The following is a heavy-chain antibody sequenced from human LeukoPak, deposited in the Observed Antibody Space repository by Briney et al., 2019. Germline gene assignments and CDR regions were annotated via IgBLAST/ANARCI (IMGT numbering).Heavy chain of an antibody. CDR3: AKEQRELGEH. CDR1: GFSFSDAW. CDR2: IESKTDGGTT. Sequence: GGSLRLSCAASGFSFSDAWMSWVRQIPGKGLEWVGRIESKTDGGTTDYAAPVKGRFTISRDDSTNTLYLQMNSLRAEDTAVYYCAKEQRELGEHWGQGTLVTVSS. J-gene: IGHJ1*01. D-gene: IGHD1-26*01. V-gene: IGHV3-15*04.